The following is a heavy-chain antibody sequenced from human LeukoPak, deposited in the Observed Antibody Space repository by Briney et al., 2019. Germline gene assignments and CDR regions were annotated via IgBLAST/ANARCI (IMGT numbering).Heavy chain of an antibody. V-gene: IGHV4-34*01. D-gene: IGHD3-10*01. CDR1: GFTVSGNY. Sequence: PGGSLRLSCAASGFTVSGNYMSWVRQPPGKGLEWIGEINHSGSTNYNPSLKSRVTISVDTSKNQFSLKLGSVTAADTAVYYCARVGLWFGELDYWGQGTLVTVSS. CDR3: ARVGLWFGELDY. CDR2: INHSGST. J-gene: IGHJ4*02.